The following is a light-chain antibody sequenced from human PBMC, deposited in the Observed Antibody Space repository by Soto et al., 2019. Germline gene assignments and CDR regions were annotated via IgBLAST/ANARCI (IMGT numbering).Light chain of an antibody. J-gene: IGLJ2*01. V-gene: IGLV2-23*01. CDR1: SSDVGSYDL. CDR3: FSYAGTTNVA. CDR2: EGS. Sequence: QSVLTQPASVSGSPGQSITISCTGTSSDVGSYDLVSWYQQHPGKAPKLMIYEGSQRPSGVSNRFSGSKSGNPASLTIFGLQADDEADYYCFSYAGTTNVAFGTGTKLTVL.